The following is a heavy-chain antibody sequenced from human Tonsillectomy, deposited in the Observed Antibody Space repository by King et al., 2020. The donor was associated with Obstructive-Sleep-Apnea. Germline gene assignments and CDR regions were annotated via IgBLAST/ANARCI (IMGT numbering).Heavy chain of an antibody. CDR3: ARVKYSGYDFXRWFDP. CDR2: IYYSGSA. Sequence: VQLQESGPGLVKPSQTLSLICTVSGGSISSGDYYWSWIRQPPGKGLDWIGYIYYSGSAXYNPSLKSRVTISVDTSENQFSLKLSSVTAADTAVYYCARVKYSGYDFXRWFDPWGQGTLVTXXS. J-gene: IGHJ5*02. V-gene: IGHV4-30-4*01. D-gene: IGHD5-12*01. CDR1: GGSISSGDYY.